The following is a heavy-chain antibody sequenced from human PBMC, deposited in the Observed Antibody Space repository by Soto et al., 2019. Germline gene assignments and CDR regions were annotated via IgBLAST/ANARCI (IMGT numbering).Heavy chain of an antibody. D-gene: IGHD3-3*01. CDR1: GFTFSSYS. Sequence: PGGSLRLSCAASGFTFSSYSMNWVRQAPGKGLEWVSYISSSTSSAYYADSVKGRFTISRDNSKNTLSLQMNSLRAEDTAVYYCAKDGDFWSGYYPNDAFDIWGQGTMVTVSS. CDR3: AKDGDFWSGYYPNDAFDI. V-gene: IGHV3-23*01. CDR2: ISSSTSSA. J-gene: IGHJ3*02.